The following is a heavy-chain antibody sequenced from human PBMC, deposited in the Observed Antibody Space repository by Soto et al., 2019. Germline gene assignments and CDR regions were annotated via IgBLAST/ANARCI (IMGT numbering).Heavy chain of an antibody. CDR1: GGSISSSSYY. D-gene: IGHD3-3*01. CDR3: ARKIAHYDFWSGYYSGASYGMDV. J-gene: IGHJ6*02. CDR2: IYYSGST. V-gene: IGHV4-39*01. Sequence: QLQLQESGPGLVKPSETLSLTCTVSGGSISSSSYYWGWIRQPPGKGLEWIGSIYYSGSTYYNPSLKSRVTISVDTSKHQFSLKLSSVTAADTAVYYCARKIAHYDFWSGYYSGASYGMDVWGQGTTVTVSS.